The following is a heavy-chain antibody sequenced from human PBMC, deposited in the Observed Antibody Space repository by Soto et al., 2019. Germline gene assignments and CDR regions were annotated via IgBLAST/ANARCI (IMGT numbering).Heavy chain of an antibody. CDR3: ARSSSSSGP. CDR1: GFTFSSYA. Sequence: EVQLLESGGSLVQPGGSLRLSCAASGFTFSSYAMSWVRQGPGKGLEWVSAISDSGGTTYYADSVKGRFTISRDNSKSTLYLQMNSLRDEDTAIYYCARSSSSSGPWGQGTLATVSS. J-gene: IGHJ4*02. D-gene: IGHD6-6*01. V-gene: IGHV3-23*01. CDR2: ISDSGGTT.